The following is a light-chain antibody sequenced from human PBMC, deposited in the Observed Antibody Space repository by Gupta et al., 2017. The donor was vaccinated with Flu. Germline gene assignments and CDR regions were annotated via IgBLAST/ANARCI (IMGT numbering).Light chain of an antibody. CDR3: QQNTSSSCG. CDR1: QSISSW. Sequence: DIQMTQSPSTLSASVGDRVTITCRASQSISSWLAWYQQKPGKAPKLLIYKASRVESGVPSRFSGSGSGTEFTLTISSRQPDDFATYYCQQNTSSSCGFGQWTKLEIK. V-gene: IGKV1-5*03. J-gene: IGKJ2*04. CDR2: KAS.